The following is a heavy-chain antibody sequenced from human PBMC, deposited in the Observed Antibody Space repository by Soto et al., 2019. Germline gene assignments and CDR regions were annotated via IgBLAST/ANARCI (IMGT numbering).Heavy chain of an antibody. CDR1: GGSFSGYY. V-gene: IGHV4-34*01. Sequence: TSETLSLTCAVYGGSFSGYYWSWIRQPPGKGLEWIGEINHSGSTNYNPSLKSRVTISVDTSKNQFSLKLSSVTAADTAVYYCARLSTYYYGSGSYYPSYYFDYWGQGTLVTVSS. CDR3: ARLSTYYYGSGSYYPSYYFDY. CDR2: INHSGST. J-gene: IGHJ4*02. D-gene: IGHD3-10*01.